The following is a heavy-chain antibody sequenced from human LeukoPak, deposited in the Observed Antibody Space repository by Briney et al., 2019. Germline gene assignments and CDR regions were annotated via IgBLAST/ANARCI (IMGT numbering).Heavy chain of an antibody. CDR1: DFISSTYA. Sequence: GGSLRLSCTASDFISSTYAMSWVRQAPGKGLEWVSSISGNGAHPYYADSVRGRFSISRDFSRNAVFLQMSSLRAEDTAVYYCARDRVGATDYFDYWGQGTLVTVSS. D-gene: IGHD1-26*01. CDR3: ARDRVGATDYFDY. CDR2: ISGNGAHP. V-gene: IGHV3-23*01. J-gene: IGHJ4*02.